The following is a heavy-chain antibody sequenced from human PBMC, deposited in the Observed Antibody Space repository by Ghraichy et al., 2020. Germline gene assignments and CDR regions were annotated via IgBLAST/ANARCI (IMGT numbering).Heavy chain of an antibody. J-gene: IGHJ5*02. Sequence: SETLSLTCTVSGGSISSSSYKWGWIRQPPGKGLEWIGSVYYSGSTHYKSSLKSRVTISVDTSKNQFSLKLSSVTAADTAVYYCARHYYYGSGSYSGFDPWGQGTLVTVSS. V-gene: IGHV4-39*01. CDR1: GGSISSSSYK. CDR2: VYYSGST. CDR3: ARHYYYGSGSYSGFDP. D-gene: IGHD3-10*01.